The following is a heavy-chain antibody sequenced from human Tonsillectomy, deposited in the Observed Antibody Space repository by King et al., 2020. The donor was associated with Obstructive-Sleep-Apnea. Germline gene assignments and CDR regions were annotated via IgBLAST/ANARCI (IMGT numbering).Heavy chain of an antibody. Sequence: VQLVESGGGLVQPGGSLRLSCAASGFTFSSYAMSWVRQAPGKGLEWVSVISGSGGSTYYADSVKGRFTISRDNSKNTLYLQMSSLRVEDTAVYYCAKDGWLCLSSGWCPDSWGQRTLVTVSS. D-gene: IGHD6-19*01. V-gene: IGHV3-23*04. J-gene: IGHJ5*01. CDR3: AKDGWLCLSSGWCPDS. CDR2: ISGSGGST. CDR1: GFTFSSYA.